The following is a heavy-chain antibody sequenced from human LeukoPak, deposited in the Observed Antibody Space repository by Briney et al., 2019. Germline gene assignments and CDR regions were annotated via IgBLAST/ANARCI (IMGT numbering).Heavy chain of an antibody. CDR3: ASRYYYAPYYFDY. J-gene: IGHJ4*02. D-gene: IGHD3-10*01. V-gene: IGHV4-4*07. CDR2: IYSSGTT. Sequence: PSETLSLTCTVSGGSITGSHWSWLRQSAGKGLEWIGRIYSSGTTNYNPSLKSRVTMSLDTSKNQFSLRLSSVTAADTAVYFCASRYYYAPYYFDYWGQGTLVTVSS. CDR1: GGSITGSH.